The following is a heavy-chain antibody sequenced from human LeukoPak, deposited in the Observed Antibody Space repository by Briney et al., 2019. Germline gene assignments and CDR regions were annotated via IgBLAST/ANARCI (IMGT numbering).Heavy chain of an antibody. CDR2: IFSSGST. Sequence: PSQTLSLTCSVSGGSIISDTYYWSWIRQPAGKGLEWIGRIFSSGSTNYNPSLKSQVTMSVDTSKNQFSLKLSSVTAADTAVYYCARRAYGGKAAFGMWGQGTMVTVSS. J-gene: IGHJ3*02. V-gene: IGHV4-61*02. CDR3: ARRAYGGKAAFGM. D-gene: IGHD4-23*01. CDR1: GGSIISDTYY.